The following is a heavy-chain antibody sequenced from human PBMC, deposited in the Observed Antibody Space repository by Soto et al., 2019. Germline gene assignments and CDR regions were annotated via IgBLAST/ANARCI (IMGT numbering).Heavy chain of an antibody. CDR2: IKQDGSEK. J-gene: IGHJ3*02. Sequence: GGSVRLSXAASGFTFSSYWMSWVRQAPGKGLGWVANIKQDGSEKYYVDSVKGRFTISRDNAKNSLYLQMNSLRAEDTAVYYCAREWLSPDAFDIWGQGTMVTVSS. D-gene: IGHD3-22*01. CDR3: AREWLSPDAFDI. CDR1: GFTFSSYW. V-gene: IGHV3-7*01.